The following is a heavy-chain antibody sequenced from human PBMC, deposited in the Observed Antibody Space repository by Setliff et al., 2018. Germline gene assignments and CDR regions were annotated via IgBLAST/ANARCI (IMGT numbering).Heavy chain of an antibody. V-gene: IGHV1-69*13. CDR3: ARDGAYCSGGSCYSFDY. CDR1: GGTFKNHA. CDR2: IIPIFGTP. J-gene: IGHJ4*02. Sequence: GASVKVSCKTSGGTFKNHAISWVRQAHGQGLEWMGAIIPIFGTPNHAQKFQDRVTITAGVSTSTAYMELSSLRSDDTAVYYCARDGAYCSGGSCYSFDYWGQGTPVTVSS. D-gene: IGHD2-15*01.